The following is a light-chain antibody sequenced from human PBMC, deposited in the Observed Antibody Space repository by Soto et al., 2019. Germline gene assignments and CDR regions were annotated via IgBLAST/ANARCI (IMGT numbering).Light chain of an antibody. CDR2: RDS. CDR1: NIGSKN. J-gene: IGLJ2*01. CDR3: QVWDSSTVV. Sequence: SYELTQPLSVSVALGQTARITCGANNIGSKNVHWYQQKAGQAPVLVIYRDSNRPSGIPERFSGSNSGNTATLTISRAQVGDEADYYCQVWDSSTVVFGGGTKLTVL. V-gene: IGLV3-9*01.